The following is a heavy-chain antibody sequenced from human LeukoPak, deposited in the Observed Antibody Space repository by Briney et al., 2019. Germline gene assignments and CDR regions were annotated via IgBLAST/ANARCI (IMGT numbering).Heavy chain of an antibody. D-gene: IGHD4-17*01. CDR2: ICYSGTT. V-gene: IGHV4-39*01. CDR3: ASRRTVTTRGIDY. Sequence: SETLSLTCTVSGGSISSDNYYWGWIRQPPGKGLEWIGSICYSGTTYYNPSLKSRVTISVDTSKNQFSLKPSSVTAADTAVYYCASRRTVTTRGIDYWGQGTLVTVSS. J-gene: IGHJ4*02. CDR1: GGSISSDNYY.